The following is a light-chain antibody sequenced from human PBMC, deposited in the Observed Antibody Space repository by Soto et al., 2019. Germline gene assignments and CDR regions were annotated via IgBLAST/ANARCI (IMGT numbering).Light chain of an antibody. CDR2: DAS. V-gene: IGKV3-11*01. CDR3: QQRSNLIT. Sequence: DIVLTQSPDTLSLSPGERATLSCRASQSVSSNYLAWYQQKPGQAPRLLIYDASNRATGIPARFSGSGSGTDFTLTISSLEPEDFAVYYCQQRSNLITFGQGTRLEIK. CDR1: QSVSSNY. J-gene: IGKJ5*01.